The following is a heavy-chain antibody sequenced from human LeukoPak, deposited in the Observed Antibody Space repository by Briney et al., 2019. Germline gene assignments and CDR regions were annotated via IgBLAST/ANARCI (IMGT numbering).Heavy chain of an antibody. V-gene: IGHV4-30-4*01. J-gene: IGHJ3*02. CDR3: AREVNEVSDSDAFDI. Sequence: SQTLPLTCTASGGSISTSNYFWSWIRQSPGKGLEWIGYIHYTGSAHYSSLKSRVSITVDTSKNQFSLHMTSVTDADTAVYYCAREVNEVSDSDAFDIWGQGTMVTVSS. CDR2: IHYTGSA. D-gene: IGHD3-22*01. CDR1: GGSISTSNYF.